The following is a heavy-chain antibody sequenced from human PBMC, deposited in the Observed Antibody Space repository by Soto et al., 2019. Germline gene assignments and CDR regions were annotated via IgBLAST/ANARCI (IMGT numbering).Heavy chain of an antibody. J-gene: IGHJ4*02. V-gene: IGHV3-23*01. Sequence: EVQLLESGGDLVQSGGSLRLSCAASGFIFSSYAMNWVRQTPGKGLEWVSAISGSGGNTYYVDSVKGRFTLSRDNSKNTLYLQMNGLRAEDTAVYYCAKDRGGYRSIDSWGQGTLVTVSS. D-gene: IGHD5-12*01. CDR3: AKDRGGYRSIDS. CDR2: ISGSGGNT. CDR1: GFIFSSYA.